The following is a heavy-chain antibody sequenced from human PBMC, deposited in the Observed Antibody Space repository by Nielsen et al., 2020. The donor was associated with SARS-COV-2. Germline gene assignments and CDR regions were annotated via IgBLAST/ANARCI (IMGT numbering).Heavy chain of an antibody. V-gene: IGHV3-33*01. CDR1: GFTFSSYG. D-gene: IGHD6-13*01. CDR2: IWYDGSNK. Sequence: GESLKISCAASGFTFSSYGMHWVRQAPGKGLEWVAVIWYDGSNKYYADSVKGRFTISRDNSKNTLYLQMNSLRAEDTAVYYCARAIEDSSSWGGWYFDLWGRGTLVTVSS. CDR3: ARAIEDSSSWGGWYFDL. J-gene: IGHJ2*01.